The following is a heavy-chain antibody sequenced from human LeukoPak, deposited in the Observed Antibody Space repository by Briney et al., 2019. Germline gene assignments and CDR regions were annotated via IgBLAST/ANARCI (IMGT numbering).Heavy chain of an antibody. V-gene: IGHV3-7*01. D-gene: IGHD2-15*01. CDR2: IKKNGSDK. Sequence: GGSLRLSCAASGFTFSSYWMSWVRQAPGKGLEWVANIKKNGSDKYYVDSVKGRFTISRDNAKNSLYLQMNSLRAEDTAVYYCARYYTVGSASDYWGQRTLVTVSS. CDR1: GFTFSSYW. J-gene: IGHJ4*02. CDR3: ARYYTVGSASDY.